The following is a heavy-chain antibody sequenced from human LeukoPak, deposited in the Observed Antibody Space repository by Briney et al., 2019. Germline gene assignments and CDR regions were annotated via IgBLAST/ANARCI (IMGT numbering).Heavy chain of an antibody. CDR3: VRTCGRGAVDHGTSGYINY. Sequence: RPSETLSLTCTVSGGSISGGNYYWDWIRQPPGKGLDWIGSISYSGSTYYKPSLQSRVTMYVDTSMNQFSLRMSSVTAADTAVYYCVRTCGRGAVDHGTSGYINYWGHGSLVTVSS. CDR1: GGSISGGNYY. CDR2: ISYSGST. D-gene: IGHD3-22*01. J-gene: IGHJ4*01. V-gene: IGHV4-39*01.